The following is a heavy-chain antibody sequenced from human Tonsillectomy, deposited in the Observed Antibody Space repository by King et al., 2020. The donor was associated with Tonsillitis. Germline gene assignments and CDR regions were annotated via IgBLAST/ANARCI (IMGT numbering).Heavy chain of an antibody. Sequence: VHLVESGGGLIQPGGSLRLSCAASGFIVRTYYMSWFRQAPGKGLEWVSLIYSGGNTYYADSVKGRFAISRDHSKNTLYLQMDSLRAADTAVYYCARDFWAGGSADLWGQGTLVTVSS. J-gene: IGHJ4*02. CDR2: IYSGGNT. V-gene: IGHV3-53*01. CDR1: GFIVRTYY. CDR3: ARDFWAGGSADL. D-gene: IGHD3/OR15-3a*01.